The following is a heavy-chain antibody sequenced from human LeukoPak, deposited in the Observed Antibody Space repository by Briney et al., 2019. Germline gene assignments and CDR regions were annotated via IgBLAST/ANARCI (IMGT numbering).Heavy chain of an antibody. D-gene: IGHD4-17*01. V-gene: IGHV3-30-3*01. CDR1: GFTFSSYA. CDR3: AREGLRSLDY. CDR2: ISYDGSNK. Sequence: GGSLRLSRAASGFTFSSYAMHWVRQAPGKGLEWVAVISYDGSNKYYADSVKGRFTISRDNSKSTLYLQMNSLRAEDTAVYYCAREGLRSLDYWGQGTLVTVSS. J-gene: IGHJ4*02.